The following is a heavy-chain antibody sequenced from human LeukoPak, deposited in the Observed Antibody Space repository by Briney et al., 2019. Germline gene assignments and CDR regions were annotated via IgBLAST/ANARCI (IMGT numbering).Heavy chain of an antibody. J-gene: IGHJ4*02. CDR1: GYTFTSYG. CDR2: ISAYNGNT. Sequence: ASVTVSCTASGYTFTSYGISWVRQAPGQGLEWMGWISAYNGNTNYAQKLQGRVTMTTDTSTSTAYMELRSLRSDDTAVYYCARDRRPYSYGPVDYWGQGTLVTVSS. D-gene: IGHD5-18*01. V-gene: IGHV1-18*01. CDR3: ARDRRPYSYGPVDY.